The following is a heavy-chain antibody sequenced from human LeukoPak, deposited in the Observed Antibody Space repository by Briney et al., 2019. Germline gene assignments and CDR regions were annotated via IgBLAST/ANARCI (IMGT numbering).Heavy chain of an antibody. CDR1: GGSISSYY. V-gene: IGHV4-59*01. D-gene: IGHD5-24*01. CDR3: ARVDRDGYNYRSTTRTWFDP. Sequence: PSETLSLTCTVSGGSISSYYWSWIRQPPGKGLEWIGYIYYSGSTNYNPSLKSRVTISVDTSKNQFSLKLSSVTAADTAVYYCARVDRDGYNYRSTTRTWFDPWGQGTLVTVSS. CDR2: IYYSGST. J-gene: IGHJ5*02.